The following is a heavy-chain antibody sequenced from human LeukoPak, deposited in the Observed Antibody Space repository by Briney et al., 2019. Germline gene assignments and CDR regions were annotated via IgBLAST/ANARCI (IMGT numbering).Heavy chain of an antibody. CDR3: ARDVQGAYCSSTSCYNWFDP. CDR2: INHGGST. V-gene: IGHV4-34*01. J-gene: IGHJ5*02. D-gene: IGHD2-2*01. Sequence: SETLSLTCAVYGGSFSGDFWSWIRQSPGKGLEWIGEINHGGSTTYNPSLQSRVTMSVDTSTNQISLKMTSVTAADTAIYYCARDVQGAYCSSTSCYNWFDPWGQGTLVTVSS. CDR1: GGSFSGDF.